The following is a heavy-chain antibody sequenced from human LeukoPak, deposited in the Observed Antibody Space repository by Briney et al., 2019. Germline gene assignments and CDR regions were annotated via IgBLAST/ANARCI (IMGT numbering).Heavy chain of an antibody. CDR3: ARVGNDYGGNSGDAFDY. J-gene: IGHJ4*02. V-gene: IGHV4-59*01. Sequence: PSETLSLTCTVSGGSISSYYWSWIRQPPGKGLEWMGDIYYRGSTNYNPSLKSRVTISVDTSKNQFSLKLSSVTAADTAVYYCARVGNDYGGNSGDAFDYWGQGTLVTVSS. CDR1: GGSISSYY. CDR2: IYYRGST. D-gene: IGHD4-23*01.